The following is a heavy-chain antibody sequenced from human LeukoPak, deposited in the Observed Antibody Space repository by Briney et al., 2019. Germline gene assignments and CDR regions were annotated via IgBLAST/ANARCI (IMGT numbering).Heavy chain of an antibody. J-gene: IGHJ3*02. D-gene: IGHD3-22*01. CDR1: GGTFSSYA. Sequence: SVKVSCKASGGTFSSYAISWVRQAPGQGLEWMGGIIPIFGTANYAQKFQGRVTTTTDESTSTAYMELSSLRSEDTAVYYCTDSSGYYSHDAFDIWGQGTMVTVSS. CDR3: TDSSGYYSHDAFDI. V-gene: IGHV1-69*05. CDR2: IIPIFGTA.